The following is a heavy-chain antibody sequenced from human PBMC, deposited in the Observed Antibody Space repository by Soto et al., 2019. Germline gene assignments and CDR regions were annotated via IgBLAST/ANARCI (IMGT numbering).Heavy chain of an antibody. CDR1: GFTFSSYA. Sequence: GGSLRLSCAASGFTFSSYAMSWVRQAPGKGLEWVSAISGSGGSTYYADSVKGRFTISRDNSKNTLYLQMNSLRAEDTAVYYCAKSNLVTDYGDYEAPFYYFDYWGQGTLVTVSS. CDR2: ISGSGGST. J-gene: IGHJ4*02. V-gene: IGHV3-23*01. D-gene: IGHD4-17*01. CDR3: AKSNLVTDYGDYEAPFYYFDY.